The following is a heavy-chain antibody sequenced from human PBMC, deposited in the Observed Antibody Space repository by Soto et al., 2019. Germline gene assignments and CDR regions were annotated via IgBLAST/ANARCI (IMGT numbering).Heavy chain of an antibody. Sequence: GSLRLSCAVSGFTFSSYEMNWVRQAPGKGLEWVSYIGTSGKTIYYADSVRGRFTTSRDNARNTLYLEMNSLRAEDTAVYYCVTLSGSTAGWDHYGMDVWGQGTSVTVSS. J-gene: IGHJ6*02. CDR2: IGTSGKTI. CDR3: VTLSGSTAGWDHYGMDV. D-gene: IGHD1-26*01. V-gene: IGHV3-48*03. CDR1: GFTFSSYE.